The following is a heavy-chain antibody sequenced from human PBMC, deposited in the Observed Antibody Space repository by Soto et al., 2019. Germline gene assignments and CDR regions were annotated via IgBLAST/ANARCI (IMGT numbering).Heavy chain of an antibody. CDR3: AKDTSIMSLWSGYYSYYFDY. J-gene: IGHJ4*02. CDR1: GFTFSSYA. D-gene: IGHD3-3*01. Sequence: PGGSLRLSCAASGFTFSSYAMSWVRQAPGKGLEWVSAISGSGGSTYYADSVKGRFTISRDNSKNTLYLQMNSLRAEDTAVYYCAKDTSIMSLWSGYYSYYFDYWGQGTLVTVSS. CDR2: ISGSGGST. V-gene: IGHV3-23*01.